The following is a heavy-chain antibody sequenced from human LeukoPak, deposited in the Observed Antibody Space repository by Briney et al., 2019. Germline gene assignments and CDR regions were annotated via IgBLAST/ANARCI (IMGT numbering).Heavy chain of an antibody. D-gene: IGHD1-20*01. CDR1: GGSISSGSYY. CDR3: ARAWYNWNDGLFDI. Sequence: PSQTLSLTCTVSGGSISSGSYYWSWIRQPAGKGLEWIGRIYTSGSTNYTPSLKSRVTISVDTSKNQFSLKLSSVTAADTAVYYCARAWYNWNDGLFDIWGQGTMVTVSS. J-gene: IGHJ3*02. V-gene: IGHV4-61*02. CDR2: IYTSGST.